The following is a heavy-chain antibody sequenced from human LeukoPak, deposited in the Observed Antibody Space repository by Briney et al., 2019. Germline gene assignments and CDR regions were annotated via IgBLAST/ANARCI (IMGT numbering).Heavy chain of an antibody. J-gene: IGHJ3*02. Sequence: PSETLSLTCTVSGGSISSYYWSWIRQPPGKGLEWIGYIYYSGSTNYNPSLKSRVTISVDTSKNQFSLKLSSVTAADTAVYYCARDKVGATPSANDAFDIWGQGTMVTVSS. CDR2: IYYSGST. CDR1: GGSISSYY. D-gene: IGHD1-26*01. CDR3: ARDKVGATPSANDAFDI. V-gene: IGHV4-59*01.